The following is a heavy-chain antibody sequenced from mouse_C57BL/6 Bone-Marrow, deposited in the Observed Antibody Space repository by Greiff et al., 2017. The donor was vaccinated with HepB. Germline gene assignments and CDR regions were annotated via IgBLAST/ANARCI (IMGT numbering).Heavy chain of an antibody. V-gene: IGHV1-64*01. CDR3: ARYIYYGSSYGY. Sequence: QVQLQQSGAELVKPGASVKLSCKASGYTFTSYWMHWVKQRPGQGLEWIGMIHPNSGSTNYNEKFKSEATLTVDKSSSTAYMQLSSLTSEDSAVYYCARYIYYGSSYGYWGQGTTLTVSS. CDR2: IHPNSGST. J-gene: IGHJ2*01. CDR1: GYTFTSYW. D-gene: IGHD1-1*01.